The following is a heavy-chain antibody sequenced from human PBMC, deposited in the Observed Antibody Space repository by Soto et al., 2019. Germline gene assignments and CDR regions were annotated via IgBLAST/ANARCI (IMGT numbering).Heavy chain of an antibody. CDR1: GGSISSSSYY. V-gene: IGHV4-39*01. J-gene: IGHJ5*02. D-gene: IGHD3-3*01. CDR2: IYYSGST. CDR3: ARHDQIGGRITIFGVVIPNWFDP. Sequence: SETLSLTCTVSGGSISSSSYYWGWIRQPPGKGLEWIGSIYYSGSTYYNPSLKSRVTISVDTSKNQFSLKLSSVTAADTAVYYCARHDQIGGRITIFGVVIPNWFDPWGQGTLVTVSS.